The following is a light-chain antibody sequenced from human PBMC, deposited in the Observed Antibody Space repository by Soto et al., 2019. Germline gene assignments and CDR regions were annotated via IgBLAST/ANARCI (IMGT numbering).Light chain of an antibody. Sequence: QSVLTQSSSASASLGSSVKLTCTLSSGHSSYIIAWHQQQPGKAPRYLMKLEGSGSYNKGSGVPDRFSGSSSGADRYLTISHLPFEDEADYYCETWDSNVAVFGGGTQLTVL. CDR3: ETWDSNVAV. V-gene: IGLV4-60*02. J-gene: IGLJ7*01. CDR1: SGHSSYI. CDR2: LEGSGSY.